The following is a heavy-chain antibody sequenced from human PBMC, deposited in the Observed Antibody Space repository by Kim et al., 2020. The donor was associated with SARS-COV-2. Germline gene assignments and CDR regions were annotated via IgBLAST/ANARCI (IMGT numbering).Heavy chain of an antibody. D-gene: IGHD3-10*01. CDR2: IYYSGGT. CDR1: GGSISSYY. J-gene: IGHJ6*02. Sequence: SETLSLTCTVSGGSISSYYWSWIRQPPGKGLEWIGYIYYSGGTIYNPSLKSRVTISVDTSKNQFSLSLTSMTAADTAIYYCARYYGRSRFYGLDVWGQGT. CDR3: ARYYGRSRFYGLDV. V-gene: IGHV4-59*01.